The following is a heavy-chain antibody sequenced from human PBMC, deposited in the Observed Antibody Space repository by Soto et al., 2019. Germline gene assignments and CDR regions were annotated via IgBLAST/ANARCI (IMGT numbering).Heavy chain of an antibody. CDR1: GFTFSTYA. D-gene: IGHD3-10*01. V-gene: IGHV3-23*01. CDR3: AKQRADYGSGSDTYYFDF. CDR2: LSGSGGTT. J-gene: IGHJ4*02. Sequence: EVQLLESGGGLVQPGGSLRLSCSTSGFTFSTYAMNWVRQAPGKGLEWVSGLSGSGGTTYYADSVRGRFTISRDNSKNTLFLQMNSLRAEDTALYYCAKQRADYGSGSDTYYFDFWGQGILVTVSS.